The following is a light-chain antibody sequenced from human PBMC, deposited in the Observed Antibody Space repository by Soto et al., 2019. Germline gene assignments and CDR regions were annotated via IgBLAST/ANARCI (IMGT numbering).Light chain of an antibody. Sequence: EVVLTQYPATLSLSPGERATLSCRASQTVGGHFAWYQQKPGQAPRLLISETSNRATGIPGRFSGSGSETDVTLTISSLEPEDFGVYYCQHHSNWHRTFGGGTKVEIE. V-gene: IGKV3-11*01. CDR3: QHHSNWHRT. CDR2: ETS. J-gene: IGKJ4*01. CDR1: QTVGGH.